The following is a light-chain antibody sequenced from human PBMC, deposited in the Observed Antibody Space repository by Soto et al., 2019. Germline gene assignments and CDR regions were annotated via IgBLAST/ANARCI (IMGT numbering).Light chain of an antibody. V-gene: IGLV2-14*03. Sequence: QSVLTQPASVSDSPGQSITISCTGTSSDVGGSNFVSWCQQHPGKPPKLIIYDVANRPSGVSNRFSGSKSGGTASLIISRLQTEDEADYYCVSYTSSTTYVFGTGTKVTVL. CDR2: DVA. CDR1: SSDVGGSNF. CDR3: VSYTSSTTYV. J-gene: IGLJ1*01.